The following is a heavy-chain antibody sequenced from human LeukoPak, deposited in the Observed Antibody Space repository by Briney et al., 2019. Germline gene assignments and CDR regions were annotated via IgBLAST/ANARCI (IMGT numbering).Heavy chain of an antibody. CDR1: GNSISSGYY. D-gene: IGHD4-23*01. CDR3: ARDRGSPVGWFDP. J-gene: IGHJ5*02. V-gene: IGHV4-38-2*02. CDR2: VNHSGST. Sequence: PSETLSLTCAVSGNSISSGYYWGWIRQPPGKGLEWIGSVNHSGSTYYNPSLKSRITISVDTSKNQFSLKLTSVTAADMAVYYCARDRGSPVGWFDPWGQGTLVTVSS.